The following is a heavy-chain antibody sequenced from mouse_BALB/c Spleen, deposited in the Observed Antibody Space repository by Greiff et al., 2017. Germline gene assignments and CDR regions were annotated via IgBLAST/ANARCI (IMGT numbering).Heavy chain of an antibody. J-gene: IGHJ3*01. D-gene: IGHD2-4*01. CDR2: IYPGGGYT. CDR1: GYTFTNYW. Sequence: VQLQQSGAELVRPGTSVKISCKASGYTFTNYWLGWVKQRPGHGLEWIGDIYPGGGYTNYNEKFKGKATLTADTSSSTAYMQLSSLTSEDPAVYFCARRENYDYPFAYWGQGTLVTVSA. V-gene: IGHV1-63*02. CDR3: ARRENYDYPFAY.